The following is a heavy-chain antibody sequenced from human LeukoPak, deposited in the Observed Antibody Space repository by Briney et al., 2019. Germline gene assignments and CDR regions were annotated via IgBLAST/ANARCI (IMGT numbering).Heavy chain of an antibody. CDR2: INHSGST. CDR3: ARAPSSTSRNWFDP. D-gene: IGHD2-2*01. V-gene: IGHV4-34*01. CDR1: GGSFSGYY. Sequence: ETLSLTCAVYGGSFSGYYWSWIRQPPGKGLEWIGEINHSGSTNYNPSLKSRVTISVDTSKDQFSLKLSSVTAADTAVYYCARAPSSTSRNWFDPWGQGTLVTVSS. J-gene: IGHJ5*02.